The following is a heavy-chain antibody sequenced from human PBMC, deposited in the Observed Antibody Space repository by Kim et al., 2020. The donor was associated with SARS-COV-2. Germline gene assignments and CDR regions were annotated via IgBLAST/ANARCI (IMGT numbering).Heavy chain of an antibody. CDR3: ARDVHYDFWSGYLYYFDY. J-gene: IGHJ4*02. CDR1: GFTFSSYS. CDR2: ISSSSSYI. Sequence: GGSLRLSCAASGFTFSSYSMNWVRQAPGKGLEWVSSISSSSSYIYYADSVKGRFTISRNNAKNSLYPQMNSLRAEDTAVYYCARDVHYDFWSGYLYYFDYWGQGTLVTVSS. D-gene: IGHD3-3*01. V-gene: IGHV3-21*01.